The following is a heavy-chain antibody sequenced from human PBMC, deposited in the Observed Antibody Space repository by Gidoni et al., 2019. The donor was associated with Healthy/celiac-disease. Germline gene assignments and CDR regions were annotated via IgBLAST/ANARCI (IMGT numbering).Heavy chain of an antibody. CDR3: ARDLGYCSGGSCYSFYYGMDV. CDR1: GYTFTSYD. V-gene: IGHV1-8*01. Sequence: QVQLVQSGAEVKKPGASVKVSCKASGYTFTSYDINWVRQATGQGLEWMGWMNPNSGNTGYAQKFQGRVTMTRNTSISTAYMELSSLRSEDTAVYYCARDLGYCSGGSCYSFYYGMDVWGQGTTVTVSS. J-gene: IGHJ6*02. CDR2: MNPNSGNT. D-gene: IGHD2-15*01.